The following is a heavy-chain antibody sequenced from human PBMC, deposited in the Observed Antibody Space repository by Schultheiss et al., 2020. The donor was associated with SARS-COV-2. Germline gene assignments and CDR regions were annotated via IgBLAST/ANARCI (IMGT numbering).Heavy chain of an antibody. CDR3: ARSPYGSGSYDY. V-gene: IGHV3-33*01. J-gene: IGHJ4*02. Sequence: GGSLRLSCAASGFTFSSYGMHWVRQAPGKGLEWVAVIWYDGSHKYYADSVKGRFTISRDNSKNTLYLQMNSLRAEDTAVYYCARSPYGSGSYDYWGQGTLVTVSS. CDR1: GFTFSSYG. D-gene: IGHD3-10*01. CDR2: IWYDGSHK.